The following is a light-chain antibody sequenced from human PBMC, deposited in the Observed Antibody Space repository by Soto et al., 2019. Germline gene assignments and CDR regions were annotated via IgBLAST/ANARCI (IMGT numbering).Light chain of an antibody. CDR3: QQYDNIPQT. J-gene: IGKJ1*01. CDR1: QTISATS. V-gene: IGKV3-20*01. Sequence: EVVLTQSPGTLSLSPGERAALSCRASQTISATSLAWYQQKPGQAPGLLMYDTSTRATGIPDRFSGSGSGTDFTLTISRLESEDFAVYYCQQYDNIPQTFGQGTKVEIK. CDR2: DTS.